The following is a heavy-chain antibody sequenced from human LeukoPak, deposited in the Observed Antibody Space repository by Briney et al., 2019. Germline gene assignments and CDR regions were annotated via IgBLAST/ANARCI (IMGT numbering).Heavy chain of an antibody. CDR3: ATNGHYDILTGYYPLKWFDP. J-gene: IGHJ5*02. V-gene: IGHV1-69*01. D-gene: IGHD3-9*01. CDR1: GGTFSSYV. Sequence: ASVTVSCKASGGTFSSYVMSWVRQAPGQGLEWMGGIIPISGTANYAQKFQGRVTITADESTSTAYMELSRLRFEDTAVYYCATNGHYDILTGYYPLKWFDPWGQGTLVTVSA. CDR2: IIPISGTA.